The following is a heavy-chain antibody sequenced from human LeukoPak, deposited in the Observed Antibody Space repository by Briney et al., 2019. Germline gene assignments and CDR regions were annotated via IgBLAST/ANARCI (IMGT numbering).Heavy chain of an antibody. D-gene: IGHD6-6*01. Sequence: GGSLRLSCAASGFTFSSYWMHWVRQLPGKGLVWVSRISPTGSTTSYADSVKGRFTVSGDNAKNTLYLQVNNLRAEDTAVYYCARGPNSNWSGPDFWGQGTLLTVSS. V-gene: IGHV3-74*01. CDR1: GFTFSSYW. CDR3: ARGPNSNWSGPDF. CDR2: ISPTGSTT. J-gene: IGHJ4*02.